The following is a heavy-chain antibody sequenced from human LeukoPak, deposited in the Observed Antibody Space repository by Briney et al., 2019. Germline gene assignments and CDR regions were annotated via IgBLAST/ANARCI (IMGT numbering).Heavy chain of an antibody. Sequence: PSETLSLTCTVSGGSISDAAYYWSWIRQHPGEGLKWIGYIYYSGSTSYNPSLKSRVTISVDTSKNQFSLKLTSVTAADTAVYYCARGHRIVGPWGQGTLVTVSS. D-gene: IGHD1-26*01. CDR1: GGSISDAAYY. V-gene: IGHV4-31*03. CDR2: IYYSGST. J-gene: IGHJ5*02. CDR3: ARGHRIVGP.